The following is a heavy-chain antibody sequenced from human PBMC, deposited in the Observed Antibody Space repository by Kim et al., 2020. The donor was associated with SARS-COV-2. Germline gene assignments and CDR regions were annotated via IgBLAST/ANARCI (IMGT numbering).Heavy chain of an antibody. J-gene: IGHJ5*02. D-gene: IGHD6-19*01. Sequence: QKFRGRVTMTRDTSTSTVYMELSSLGSEDTAVYYCARDQVAVAGRWFDPWGQGTLVTVSS. CDR3: ARDQVAVAGRWFDP. V-gene: IGHV1-46*01.